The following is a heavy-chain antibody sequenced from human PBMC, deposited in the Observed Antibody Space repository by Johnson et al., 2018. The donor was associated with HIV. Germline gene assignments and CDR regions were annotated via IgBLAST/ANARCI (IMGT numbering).Heavy chain of an antibody. CDR2: ISGSGGST. Sequence: EQLVESGGGLVQPGGSLRLSCAASGFTFSDYYMSWIRQAPGKGLEWVSAISGSGGSTYYADSVKGRFTISRDNSKNTLYLQMNSPRADDTAVYYCARDRITSMWLAPLDALDIWGQGTMVTVSS. V-gene: IGHV3-23*04. CDR3: ARDRITSMWLAPLDALDI. J-gene: IGHJ3*02. D-gene: IGHD6-19*01. CDR1: GFTFSDYY.